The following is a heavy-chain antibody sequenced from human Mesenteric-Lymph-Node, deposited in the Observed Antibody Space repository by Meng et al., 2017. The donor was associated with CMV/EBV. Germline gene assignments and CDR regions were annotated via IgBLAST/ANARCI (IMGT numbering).Heavy chain of an antibody. V-gene: IGHV3-30-3*01. CDR1: GFTFNSYT. D-gene: IGHD1-26*01. CDR2: ISYDGSNK. CDR3: ASIGNYYYGMDV. Sequence: GESLKISCAASGFTFNSYTIHWVRQAPGKGLEWVAIISYDGSNKYYADSVKGRFTISIDNSKNTLYLQMNSLRAEDTAVYYCASIGNYYYGMDVWGQGTTVTVSS. J-gene: IGHJ6*02.